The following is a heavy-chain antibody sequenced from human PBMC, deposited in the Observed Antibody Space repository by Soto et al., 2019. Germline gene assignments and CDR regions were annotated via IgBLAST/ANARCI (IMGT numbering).Heavy chain of an antibody. CDR3: ASALGYCSSTSGYPVGAFAI. CDR1: GGSISSGGYY. D-gene: IGHD2-2*01. Sequence: QVQLQESGPGLVKPSQTLSLTCTVSGGSISSGGYYWSWIRQHPGKGLEWIGYIYYSGSNYYNPSLTSRVTISVDTSKIQVSLKLSSVTAADTAVYYCASALGYCSSTSGYPVGAFAIWGQGTMVTVSS. J-gene: IGHJ3*02. V-gene: IGHV4-31*03. CDR2: IYYSGSN.